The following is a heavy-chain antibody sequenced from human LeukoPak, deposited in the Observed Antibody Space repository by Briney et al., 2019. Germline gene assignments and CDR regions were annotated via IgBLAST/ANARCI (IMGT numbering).Heavy chain of an antibody. V-gene: IGHV3-43*02. CDR3: ARVTRGGTFYFDY. CDR1: GFTFDDYA. J-gene: IGHJ4*02. CDR2: ISGDGGST. D-gene: IGHD3-16*01. Sequence: GGSLRPSCAASGFTFDDYAMHWVRQPPGKGLEWVSLISGDGGSTYYADSVKGRFTISRDNAKNSLYLQMNSLRAEDTAVYYCARVTRGGTFYFDYWGQGTLVTVSS.